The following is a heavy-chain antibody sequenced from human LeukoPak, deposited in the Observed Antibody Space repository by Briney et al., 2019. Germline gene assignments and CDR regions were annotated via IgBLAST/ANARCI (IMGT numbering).Heavy chain of an antibody. CDR2: MNPNSGDT. CDR1: GYTFINYD. Sequence: ASVKVACKASGYTFINYDINWVRQAAGQGPEWMGWMNPNSGDTDYVEKFRGRVTMTRNTATNTAYMELSSLRSDDTAVYYCARSGFGGDVYFDYWGQGALVTVSS. D-gene: IGHD2-21*01. J-gene: IGHJ4*02. CDR3: ARSGFGGDVYFDY. V-gene: IGHV1-8*01.